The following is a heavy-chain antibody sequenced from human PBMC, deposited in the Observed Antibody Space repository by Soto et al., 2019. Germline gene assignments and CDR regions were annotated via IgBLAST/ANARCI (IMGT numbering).Heavy chain of an antibody. CDR1: VGSFSGYY. CDR3: ASATAMVGLNWFDP. J-gene: IGHJ5*02. CDR2: INHSGST. Sequence: SETLSLTCAVYVGSFSGYYWSWIRQPPGKGLEWIGEINHSGSTNYNPSLKSRVTISVDTSKNQFSLKLSSVTAADTAVYYCASATAMVGLNWFDPWGQGTLVTVSS. V-gene: IGHV4-34*01. D-gene: IGHD5-18*01.